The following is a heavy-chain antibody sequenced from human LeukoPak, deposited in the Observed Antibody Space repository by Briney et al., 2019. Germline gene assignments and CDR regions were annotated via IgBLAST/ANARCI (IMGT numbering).Heavy chain of an antibody. J-gene: IGHJ4*02. D-gene: IGHD3-22*01. CDR2: ISGSGDNT. V-gene: IGHV3-23*01. CDR1: GFTFSSYA. Sequence: GGSLRLSCAASGFTFSSYAMSWVGKAPGKGLEWVSGISGSGDNTYYADSVKGRFTISRDNSKNTLYVQVNSLGTEDTAAYYCAKGSYYDSSGSFYFDYWGQGTLVTVSS. CDR3: AKGSYYDSSGSFYFDY.